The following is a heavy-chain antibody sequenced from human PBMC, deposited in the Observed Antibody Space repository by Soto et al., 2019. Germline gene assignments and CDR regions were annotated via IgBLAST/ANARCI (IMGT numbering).Heavy chain of an antibody. CDR1: GGSMRNYC. D-gene: IGHD6-13*01. CDR3: AAGEASSRNLAPYYLDF. V-gene: IGHV4-59*01. CDR2: IHYSGTT. Sequence: PSETLSRTWTVSGGSMRNYCWTWSRQPPGKGLEWIGYIHYSGTTSFFPSYNPSLRSRVTISEDTSKSQFSLKLLSVTTADTAVYFCAAGEASSRNLAPYYLDFWGQGTLVTVSS. J-gene: IGHJ4*02.